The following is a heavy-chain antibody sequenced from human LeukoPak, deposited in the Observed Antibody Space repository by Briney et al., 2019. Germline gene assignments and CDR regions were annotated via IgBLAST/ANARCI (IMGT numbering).Heavy chain of an antibody. CDR3: ARDRTTYYDFWSGYYKSSDYYYGMDV. V-gene: IGHV4-31*03. CDR1: GGSISSGGYY. J-gene: IGHJ6*02. D-gene: IGHD3-3*01. Sequence: PSETLSLTCTVSGGSISSGGYYWSWIRQHPGKGLEWIGYIYYSGSTYYNPSLKSRVTISVDTSKNQFSLKLSSVTAADTAVYYCARDRTTYYDFWSGYYKSSDYYYGMDVWGQGTTVTVSS. CDR2: IYYSGST.